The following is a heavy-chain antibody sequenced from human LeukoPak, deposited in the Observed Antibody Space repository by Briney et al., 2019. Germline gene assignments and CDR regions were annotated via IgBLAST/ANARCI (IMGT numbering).Heavy chain of an antibody. V-gene: IGHV1-69*04. J-gene: IGHJ4*02. Sequence: ASVKVSCKASGGTFSSYAISWVRQAPGQGLEWMGRIIPILGIANYAQKFQGRVTITADKSTSTAYMELSSLRSEDTAVYYCARQQGLQYLNFDYWGQGTLVTVSS. CDR1: GGTFSSYA. CDR2: IIPILGIA. D-gene: IGHD4-11*01. CDR3: ARQQGLQYLNFDY.